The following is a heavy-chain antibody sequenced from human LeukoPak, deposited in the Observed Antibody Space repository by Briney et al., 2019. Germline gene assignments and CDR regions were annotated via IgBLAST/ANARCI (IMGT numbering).Heavy chain of an antibody. CDR3: ARHPGRGLRYFDWPDY. Sequence: GESLKISCKGSGYSFTSYWIGWVRQMPGKGLEWMGIIYPGDSDTRYSPSFQGQVTISADKSISTAYLRWSSLKASDTAMYYCARHPGRGLRYFDWPDYWGQGTLVTVSS. V-gene: IGHV5-51*01. J-gene: IGHJ4*02. CDR2: IYPGDSDT. D-gene: IGHD3-9*01. CDR1: GYSFTSYW.